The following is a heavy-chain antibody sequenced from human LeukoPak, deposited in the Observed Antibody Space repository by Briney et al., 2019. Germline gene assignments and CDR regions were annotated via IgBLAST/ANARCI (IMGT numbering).Heavy chain of an antibody. J-gene: IGHJ3*02. CDR1: GFTFSSYG. CDR2: IRYDGSNK. Sequence: PGGSLRLSCAASGFTFSSYGMHWVRQAPGKGLEWVAFIRYDGSNKYYADSVKGRFTISRDNSKNTLYLQMNSLRAEDTAVYYCAKEHGGSSWYEDAFDIWGQGTMVTVSS. V-gene: IGHV3-30*02. CDR3: AKEHGGSSWYEDAFDI. D-gene: IGHD6-13*01.